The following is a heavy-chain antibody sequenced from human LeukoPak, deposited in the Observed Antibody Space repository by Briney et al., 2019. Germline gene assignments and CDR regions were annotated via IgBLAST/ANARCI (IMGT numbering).Heavy chain of an antibody. CDR2: ISSSSTYI. CDR3: ARDYYGSGIEY. J-gene: IGHJ4*02. V-gene: IGHV3-21*06. D-gene: IGHD3-10*01. Sequence: PGGSLRLSCAASGFTFSSYNMNWVRQAPGKGLEWVSFISSSSTYIYYADSLKGRFTISRDNAKNSLYLQMNSLRAEDTAVYFCARDYYGSGIEYWGQGTLVTVSS. CDR1: GFTFSSYN.